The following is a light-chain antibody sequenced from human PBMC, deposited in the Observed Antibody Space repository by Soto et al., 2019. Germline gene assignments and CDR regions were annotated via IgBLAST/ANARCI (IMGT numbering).Light chain of an antibody. V-gene: IGKV1-39*01. CDR2: AAS. J-gene: IGKJ1*01. Sequence: QMIQTPSSLSTFVGERVTITFRASQSISSYLNGYQQKPGKAPKRLIYAASSLQSGVPSRFSGSGSGTDFTITISTVQPEDFATYYSDQFYSMGALGEGTKVDIK. CDR1: QSISSY. CDR3: DQFYSMGA.